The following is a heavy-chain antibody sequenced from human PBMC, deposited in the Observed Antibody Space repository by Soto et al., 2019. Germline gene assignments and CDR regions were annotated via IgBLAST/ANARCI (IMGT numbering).Heavy chain of an antibody. CDR2: ISGSGGST. CDR3: AKSEQWLDLRYFDY. CDR1: GFTFSSYA. V-gene: IGHV3-23*01. Sequence: PGGSLRLSCAASGFTFSSYAMSWVRQAPGKGLEWVSAISGSGGSTYYADSVKGRFTISRDNSKNTLYLQMNSLRAEDTAVYYWAKSEQWLDLRYFDYWGQETLVTVSS. D-gene: IGHD6-19*01. J-gene: IGHJ4*02.